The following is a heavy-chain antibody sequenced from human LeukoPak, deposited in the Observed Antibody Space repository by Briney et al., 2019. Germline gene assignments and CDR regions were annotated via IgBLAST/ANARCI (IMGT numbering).Heavy chain of an antibody. J-gene: IGHJ5*02. CDR1: GYTFTGYY. CDR3: ARVLLLRFLGDNWFDP. CDR2: IIPIFGTS. V-gene: IGHV1-69*05. Sequence: SVKVSCKASGYTFTGYYMHWVRQAPGQGLEWMGRIIPIFGTSNYAQKFQGRVRITTDESTRTAYMELSSLRSEDTAVYYCARVLLLRFLGDNWFDPWGQGTLVTVSS. D-gene: IGHD3-3*01.